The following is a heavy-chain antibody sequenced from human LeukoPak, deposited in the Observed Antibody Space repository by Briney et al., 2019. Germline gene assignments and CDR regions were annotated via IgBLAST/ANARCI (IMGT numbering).Heavy chain of an antibody. CDR3: VRGRRSYGFDH. D-gene: IGHD3-16*01. CDR2: LGSGGDT. Sequence: GGSLRLTCAASGFSFNNYDMHWVRQAPGKGLEWVSGLGSGGDTYYPDSVRGRFTISKETAKNSLYLQMAGLRDDDTAVYYCVRGRRSYGFDHWGQGTQVTVSS. V-gene: IGHV3-13*01. CDR1: GFSFNNYD. J-gene: IGHJ4*02.